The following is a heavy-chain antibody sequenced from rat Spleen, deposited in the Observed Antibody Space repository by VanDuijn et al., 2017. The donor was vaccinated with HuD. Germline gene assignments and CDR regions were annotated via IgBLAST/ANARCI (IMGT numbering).Heavy chain of an antibody. Sequence: QVQLKESGPGLVQPSQTLSLTCTVSGFSLTFSGVSWVRQPPGKGLEWIGAIWSGGSTDYNSVLKSRLSISRDTSKSQLLLKMNSLQTEDTAIYFCARSDYYSGSFNYWGQGVMVTVSS. CDR1: GFSLTFSG. CDR2: IWSGGST. J-gene: IGHJ2*01. D-gene: IGHD1-1*01. CDR3: ARSDYYSGSFNY. V-gene: IGHV2-15*01.